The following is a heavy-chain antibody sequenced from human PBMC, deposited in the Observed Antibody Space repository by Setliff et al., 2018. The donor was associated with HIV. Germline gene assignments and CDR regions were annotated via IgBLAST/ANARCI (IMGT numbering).Heavy chain of an antibody. D-gene: IGHD3-10*01. V-gene: IGHV1-69*13. CDR3: ARDGGYSDHQWFGDAFDI. CDR1: GGTFSSYA. Sequence: GASVKVSCKAFGGTFSSYAISWVRQAPGQGLEWMGGIVPILGTAKYAQKFQGRVTITADESTSTAYMDLSSLKSEDTAVYYCARDGGYSDHQWFGDAFDIWGQGTMVTVSS. J-gene: IGHJ3*02. CDR2: IVPILGTA.